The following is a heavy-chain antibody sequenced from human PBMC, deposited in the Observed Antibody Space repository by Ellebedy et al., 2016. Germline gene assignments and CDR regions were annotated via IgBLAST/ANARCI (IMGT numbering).Heavy chain of an antibody. D-gene: IGHD6-19*01. CDR1: GGSFSGYY. V-gene: IGHV4-34*01. CDR3: ARDSGSSGWSDY. CDR2: INHSGST. Sequence: SETLSLTCAVYGGSFSGYYWSWIRQPPVKGLEWIGEINHSGSTNYNPSLKSRVTISVDTSKNQFSLKLTSVTAADTAVYYCARDSGSSGWSDYWGQGILVTVSS. J-gene: IGHJ4*02.